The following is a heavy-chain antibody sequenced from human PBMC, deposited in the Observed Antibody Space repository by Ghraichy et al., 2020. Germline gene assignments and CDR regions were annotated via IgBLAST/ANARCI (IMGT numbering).Heavy chain of an antibody. CDR1: GFTFIDYS. V-gene: IGHV3-23*01. D-gene: IGHD5/OR15-5a*01. Sequence: GGSLRLSCEGSGFTFIDYSMSWVRLTPGKGLEWVSSITASGSNTYYGDSMKGRFIISRDNSKNTLSLQMNSLSVEDTAVYYCVRVYSADDRWPAFDLWGPGTTVTVSS. CDR3: VRVYSADDRWPAFDL. CDR2: ITASGSNT. J-gene: IGHJ3*01.